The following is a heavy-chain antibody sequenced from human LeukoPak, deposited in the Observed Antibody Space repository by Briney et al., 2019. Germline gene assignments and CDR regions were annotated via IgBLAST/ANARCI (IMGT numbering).Heavy chain of an antibody. CDR1: GYTLTELS. CDR3: ARLGSYYGSY. V-gene: IGHV1-8*03. J-gene: IGHJ4*02. Sequence: ASVKVSCKVSGYTLTELSMHWVRQATGQGLEWMGWMNPNSGNTGYAQKFQGRVTITRNTSISTAYMELSSLRSEDTAVYYCARLGSYYGSYWGQGTLVTVSS. D-gene: IGHD1-26*01. CDR2: MNPNSGNT.